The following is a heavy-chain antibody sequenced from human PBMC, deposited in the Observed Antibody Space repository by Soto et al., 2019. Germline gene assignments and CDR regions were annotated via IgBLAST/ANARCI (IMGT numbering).Heavy chain of an antibody. CDR2: ISGSGGST. CDR3: AKDGGYCSSTSCYTRGYYFDY. CDR1: GFTFSSYA. V-gene: IGHV3-23*01. D-gene: IGHD2-2*02. J-gene: IGHJ4*02. Sequence: GVLRLSCAASGFTFSSYAMSWVRQAPGKGLEWVSAISGSGGSTYYADSVKGRFTISRDNSKNTLYLQMNSLRAEDTAVYYCAKDGGYCSSTSCYTRGYYFDYWGQGTLVTVSS.